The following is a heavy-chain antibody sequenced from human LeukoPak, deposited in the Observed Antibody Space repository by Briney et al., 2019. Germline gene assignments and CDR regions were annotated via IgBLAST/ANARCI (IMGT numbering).Heavy chain of an antibody. J-gene: IGHJ4*02. D-gene: IGHD3-10*01. CDR3: ARGRPAIWFGEFSPYYFDY. CDR2: IYYSGST. V-gene: IGHV4-38-2*02. Sequence: PSETLSLTCTVSGYSLSSGYYWSWIRQPPGKGLEWIGSIYYSGSTYYNPSLNSRVTISLDTSKNQFSLKLRSVTAADTAVFYCARGRPAIWFGEFSPYYFDYWGQGALVTVSS. CDR1: GYSLSSGYY.